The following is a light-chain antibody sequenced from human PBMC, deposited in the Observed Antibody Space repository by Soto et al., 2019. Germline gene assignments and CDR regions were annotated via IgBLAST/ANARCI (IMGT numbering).Light chain of an antibody. CDR1: SGFVGSFSL. CDR3: CLYIGATTYV. Sequence: QSALAQPDPVSGSPGQSITISCTGTSGFVGSFSLVSWYQQHPGKAPKVMISEGHRRPSGVPDRFSGSTSVNSSSLTISGLQADDEGDYYCCLYIGATTYVFGTGTKLTVL. CDR2: EGH. J-gene: IGLJ1*01. V-gene: IGLV2-23*01.